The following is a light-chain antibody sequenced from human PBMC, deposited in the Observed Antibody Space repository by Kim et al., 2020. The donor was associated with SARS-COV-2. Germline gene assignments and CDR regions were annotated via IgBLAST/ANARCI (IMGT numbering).Light chain of an antibody. CDR2: GAS. CDR1: QSIGNN. J-gene: IGKJ4*01. Sequence: VSPGERAMSSCRASQSIGNNLAWYQQKPGQAPRLLIYGASTRATGIPARFSGSGSGTEFTLTISSLQSEDFAVYYCQQYNNWRGTFGGGTKVDIK. V-gene: IGKV3-15*01. CDR3: QQYNNWRGT.